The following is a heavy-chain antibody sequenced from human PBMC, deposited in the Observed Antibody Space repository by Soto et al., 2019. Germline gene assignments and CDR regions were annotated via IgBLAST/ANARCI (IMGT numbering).Heavy chain of an antibody. V-gene: IGHV3-23*01. J-gene: IGHJ4*02. CDR2: ISGGGDTT. D-gene: IGHD3-10*01. CDR3: AKGRGGSGSLTPRVDF. Sequence: EVQLLESGGGLVQPGGSLRLSCAASGFTFNNYAMTWVRQAPGKGLEWVSAISGGGDTTSYADSVKGRFNVSRDRSKNTLYLQMSRLRAEDTALYYCAKGRGGSGSLTPRVDFWGQGTLVTVSS. CDR1: GFTFNNYA.